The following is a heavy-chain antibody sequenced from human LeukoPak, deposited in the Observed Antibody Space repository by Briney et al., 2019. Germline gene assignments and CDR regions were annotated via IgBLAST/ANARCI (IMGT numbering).Heavy chain of an antibody. V-gene: IGHV3-23*01. D-gene: IGHD3-22*01. J-gene: IGHJ4*02. CDR1: GFTFSSYA. Sequence: GESLRLSCAASGFTFSSYAMSWVRQVPGKGLEWVSAISGSGGSTYYADSVKGRFTISRDNSKNTLYLQMNSLRAEDTAVYYCAKDAYYYDSSGYYYDWWGQGTLVTVSS. CDR3: AKDAYYYDSSGYYYDW. CDR2: ISGSGGST.